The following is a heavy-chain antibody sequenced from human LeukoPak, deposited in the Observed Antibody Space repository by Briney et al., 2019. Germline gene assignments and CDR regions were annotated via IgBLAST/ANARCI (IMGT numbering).Heavy chain of an antibody. CDR3: ARDRRQYYDFWSGYYAIDY. V-gene: IGHV1-18*01. Sequence: ASVKVSCKASGYTFTSYGISWVRQAPGQGLEWMGWISAYNGNTNYAQKLQGRVTMTTEPSTSTAYMELRSLRSDDTAVYYCARDRRQYYDFWSGYYAIDYWGQGTLVTVSS. CDR1: GYTFTSYG. D-gene: IGHD3-3*01. CDR2: ISAYNGNT. J-gene: IGHJ4*02.